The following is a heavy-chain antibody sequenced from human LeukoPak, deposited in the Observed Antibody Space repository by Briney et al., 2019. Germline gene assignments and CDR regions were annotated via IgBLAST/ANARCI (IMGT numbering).Heavy chain of an antibody. Sequence: PGGSLRLSCAASGFTFSNYAMTWVRRAPGKGLEWVSGISNSGSSTYYADSVKGRFTISRDNSLSTLFLQMNSLRVEDTAIYYCAKISPRSVPRSYSDFWGQGNLVTVSS. V-gene: IGHV3-23*05. CDR1: GFTFSNYA. D-gene: IGHD2-15*01. CDR3: AKISPRSVPRSYSDF. CDR2: ISNSGSST. J-gene: IGHJ4*01.